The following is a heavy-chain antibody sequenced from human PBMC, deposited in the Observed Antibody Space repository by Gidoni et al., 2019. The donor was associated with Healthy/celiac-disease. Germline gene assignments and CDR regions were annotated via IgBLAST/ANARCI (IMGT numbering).Heavy chain of an antibody. D-gene: IGHD3-10*01. J-gene: IGHJ6*03. V-gene: IGHV2-26*01. CDR2: ISSNDEK. CDR3: ALVVVRGRYYYFMDV. Sequence: QVTLKESGPVLVKPTETLPLTCTVSGLSLSKARRGVSWIRQPPGKAREWIAHISSNDEKAYSTTLKSRLTISKDTSKSQVVLTMTNVDPVDTATYYCALVVVRGRYYYFMDVWGKGTTVTVSS. CDR1: GLSLSKARRG.